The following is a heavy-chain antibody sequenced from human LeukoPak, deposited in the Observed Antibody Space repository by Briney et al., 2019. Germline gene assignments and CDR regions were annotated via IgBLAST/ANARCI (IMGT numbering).Heavy chain of an antibody. D-gene: IGHD3/OR15-3a*01. CDR2: ISGSDGST. V-gene: IGHV3-23*01. CDR1: GFTSSSYP. CDR3: AGVDWSV. J-gene: IGHJ4*02. Sequence: PGGSLRLSCAASGFTSSSYPMSWVRQAPGKGLEWVSTISGSDGSTYYTDSVKGRFTISGDNSKNTLYLQMNSLRAEDTAIYYCAGVDWSVWGQGTLVTVSS.